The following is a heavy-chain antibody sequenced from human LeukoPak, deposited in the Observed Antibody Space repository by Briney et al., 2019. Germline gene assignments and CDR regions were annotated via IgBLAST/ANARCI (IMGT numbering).Heavy chain of an antibody. CDR2: ISYDGSNK. V-gene: IGHV3-30-3*01. Sequence: GGSLRLSCAASGFTFSSYAMRWVRQAPGKGLEWVAVISYDGSNKYYADSVKGRFTISRDNSKNTLYLQMNSLRAEDTAVYYCARGSYDSSGHKYYFDYWGQGTLVTVSS. D-gene: IGHD3-22*01. CDR3: ARGSYDSSGHKYYFDY. CDR1: GFTFSSYA. J-gene: IGHJ4*02.